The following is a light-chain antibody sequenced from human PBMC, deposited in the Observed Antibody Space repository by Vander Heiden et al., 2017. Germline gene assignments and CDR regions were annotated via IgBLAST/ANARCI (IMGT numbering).Light chain of an antibody. CDR2: AAS. CDR1: QGITTW. Sequence: DIQMTQSPSSVSASVGDRVTITCRAAQGITTWLAWYQQRPGKVPRLLIHAASSLQSGVPSRFSGSGSGTEFTLTISSLQPEDFATYYCQQANSFPYTFGQGTNLEIK. CDR3: QQANSFPYT. V-gene: IGKV1D-12*01. J-gene: IGKJ2*01.